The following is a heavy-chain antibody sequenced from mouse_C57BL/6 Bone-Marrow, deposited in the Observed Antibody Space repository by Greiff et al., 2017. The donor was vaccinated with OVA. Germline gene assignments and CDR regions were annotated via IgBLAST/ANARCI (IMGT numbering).Heavy chain of an antibody. CDR2: IWSGGST. J-gene: IGHJ2*01. Sequence: VQLQESGPGLVQPSQSLSITCTVSGFSLTSYGVHWVRQSPGKGLEWLGVIWSGGSTDYNAAFISRLSISKDNSKSQVVFKMSSLQADDTAIYYCARTPHYYGSSYDYFDYWGQGTTLTVSS. CDR3: ARTPHYYGSSYDYFDY. V-gene: IGHV2-2*01. CDR1: GFSLTSYG. D-gene: IGHD1-1*01.